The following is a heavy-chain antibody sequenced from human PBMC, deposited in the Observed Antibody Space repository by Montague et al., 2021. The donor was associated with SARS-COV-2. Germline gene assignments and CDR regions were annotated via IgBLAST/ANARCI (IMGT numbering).Heavy chain of an antibody. CDR3: ANLYSCGS. D-gene: IGHD5-18*01. CDR1: GFTFSSYS. CDR2: ISTSSSYI. V-gene: IGHV3-21*01. Sequence: SLSLSLSASGFTFSSYSMNWVRQAPGKGLEWVSSISTSSSYIYYADSVKGRFTISRDNAKNSLYLQMNSLRAEDTAVYYCANLYSCGSWGQGTLVTVSS. J-gene: IGHJ4*02.